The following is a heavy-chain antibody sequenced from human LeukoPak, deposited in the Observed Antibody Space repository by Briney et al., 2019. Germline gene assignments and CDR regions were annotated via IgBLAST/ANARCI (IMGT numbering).Heavy chain of an antibody. D-gene: IGHD6-19*01. V-gene: IGHV1-24*01. CDR3: TSPPSLSSGWFFRY. CDR1: EYTLTQLS. CDR2: FDHEHGTT. J-gene: IGHJ4*02. Sequence: ASVKVSSKVSEYTLTQLSMHWVRQTPGKGLEWMGGFDHEHGTTIYAQKFQGRVTMTEDTSTDTGYLELSSLTSEDTAVYYCTSPPSLSSGWFFRYWGQGTLVTVSS.